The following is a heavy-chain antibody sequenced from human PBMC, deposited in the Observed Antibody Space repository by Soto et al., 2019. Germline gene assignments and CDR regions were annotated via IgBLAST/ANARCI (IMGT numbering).Heavy chain of an antibody. J-gene: IGHJ4*02. CDR1: GFIFSDNY. CDR3: ARRGILDY. Sequence: GGSLRLSCAASGFIFSDNYMSWIRQAPGRGLEWVSYISSSGSTMYYADSVKGRFTISRDNAKNSLYLQMNSLRGEDTAVYYCARRGILDYWGQGTLVTVSS. CDR2: ISSSGSTM. V-gene: IGHV3-11*01.